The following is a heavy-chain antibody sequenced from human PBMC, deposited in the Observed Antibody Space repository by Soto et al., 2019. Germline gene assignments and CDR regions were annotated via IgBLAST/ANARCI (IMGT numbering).Heavy chain of an antibody. Sequence: QVQLVQSGAEVKKPGSSVKVSCKASGGTFSSYAISWVRQAPGQGIVWMGGIIPIFGTANYEQKLQGRVTTTADEFTSTANMELRSLRSKHTAVYYCARTYCGGDCSDWYFDLWGRGTLVTVSS. CDR2: IIPIFGTA. CDR3: ARTYCGGDCSDWYFDL. J-gene: IGHJ2*01. D-gene: IGHD2-21*02. V-gene: IGHV1-69*01. CDR1: GGTFSSYA.